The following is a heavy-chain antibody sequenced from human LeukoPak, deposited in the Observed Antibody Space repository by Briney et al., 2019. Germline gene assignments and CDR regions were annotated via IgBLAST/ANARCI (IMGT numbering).Heavy chain of an antibody. CDR2: IKSKTDSGTT. Sequence: GGSLRLSCAASGFTFSNAWMNWVHQAPGKGLEWVGRIKSKTDSGTTDYAAPVKGRFTISRDDSKNTLYLQMNSLKTEDTAVYYCTTEERVSSGYCSGGSCYIDYWGQGTLVTVSS. CDR3: TTEERVSSGYCSGGSCYIDY. D-gene: IGHD2-15*01. J-gene: IGHJ4*02. V-gene: IGHV3-15*01. CDR1: GFTFSNAW.